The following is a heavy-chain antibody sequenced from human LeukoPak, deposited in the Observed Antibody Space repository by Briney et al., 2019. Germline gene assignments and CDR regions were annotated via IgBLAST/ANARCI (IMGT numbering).Heavy chain of an antibody. CDR3: ARAPGIVGATGPRPEFDY. V-gene: IGHV1-2*02. J-gene: IGHJ4*02. D-gene: IGHD1-26*01. Sequence: GASVKVSCKASGYTFTGYYMHWVRQAPGQGLEWMGWINPNSGGTNYAQKFQGRVTMTRDTSISTAYMELSRLRSDDTAVYYCARAPGIVGATGPRPEFDYWGQGTLVTVSS. CDR1: GYTFTGYY. CDR2: INPNSGGT.